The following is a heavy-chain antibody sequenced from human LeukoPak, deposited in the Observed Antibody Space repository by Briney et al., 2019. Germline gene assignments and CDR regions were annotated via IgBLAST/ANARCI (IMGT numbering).Heavy chain of an antibody. V-gene: IGHV4-34*01. J-gene: IGHJ5*02. CDR3: ARHIPGSNYGDYHGPGGHWFDP. CDR1: GGSFSGYY. Sequence: SETLSLTCAVYGGSFSGYYWSWIRQPPGKGLEWIGEINHSGSTNYNPSLKSRVTISVDTSKNQFSLKLSSVTAADTAVYYCARHIPGSNYGDYHGPGGHWFDPWGQGTLVTVSS. D-gene: IGHD4-17*01. CDR2: INHSGST.